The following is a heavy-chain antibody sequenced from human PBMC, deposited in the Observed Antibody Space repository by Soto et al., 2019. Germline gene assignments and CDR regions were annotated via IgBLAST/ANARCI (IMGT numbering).Heavy chain of an antibody. Sequence: QVQLVQSGAEVKKPGSSVKVSCKASGGTFSSYAISWVRQAPGQGLEWMGGLIPIFGTANYAQKFQGRVTITADESTSPAYMELRSLRSEDTAVYYCARGGVQLDLRFDPWGQGTLVTVSS. CDR2: LIPIFGTA. V-gene: IGHV1-69*12. CDR1: GGTFSSYA. D-gene: IGHD1-1*01. CDR3: ARGGVQLDLRFDP. J-gene: IGHJ5*02.